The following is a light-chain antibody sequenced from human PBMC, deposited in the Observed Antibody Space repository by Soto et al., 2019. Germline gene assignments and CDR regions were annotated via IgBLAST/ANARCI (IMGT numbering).Light chain of an antibody. CDR2: KAS. J-gene: IGKJ1*01. V-gene: IGKV1-5*03. CDR3: QQYNSFSPWT. CDR1: ESISSW. Sequence: DIQMTQSPSTLSASVGDRVTITCRASESISSWLAWYQQKPGKAPKLLIYKASNLESGVPSRFSGSGSGTEFTLTISSLQTDDFATYYCQQYNSFSPWTFGTGTKVEIK.